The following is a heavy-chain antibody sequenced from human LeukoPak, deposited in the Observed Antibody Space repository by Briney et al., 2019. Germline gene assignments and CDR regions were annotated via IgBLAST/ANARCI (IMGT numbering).Heavy chain of an antibody. Sequence: GGSLRLSCAASGFTFSSYSMNWVRQAPGKGLEWVSYISSSSSTIYYADSVKGRFTISRDNSKNTLYLQMNSLRAEDTAVYYCARDEPSIHAFDIWGQGTMVTVSS. D-gene: IGHD2/OR15-2a*01. CDR1: GFTFSSYS. CDR2: ISSSSSTI. V-gene: IGHV3-48*01. CDR3: ARDEPSIHAFDI. J-gene: IGHJ3*02.